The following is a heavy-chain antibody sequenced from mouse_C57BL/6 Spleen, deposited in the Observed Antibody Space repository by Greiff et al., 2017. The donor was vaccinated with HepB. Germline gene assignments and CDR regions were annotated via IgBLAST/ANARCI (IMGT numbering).Heavy chain of an antibody. J-gene: IGHJ2*01. Sequence: EVQGVESGGGLVQPGGSLKLSCAASGFTFSDYYMYWVRQTPEKRLEWVAYISNGGGSTYYPDTVKGRFTISRDNAKNTLYLQMSRLKSEDTAMYCCARRGIAPYYFDYWGQGTTLTVSS. CDR2: ISNGGGST. CDR3: ARRGIAPYYFDY. V-gene: IGHV5-12*01. CDR1: GFTFSDYY.